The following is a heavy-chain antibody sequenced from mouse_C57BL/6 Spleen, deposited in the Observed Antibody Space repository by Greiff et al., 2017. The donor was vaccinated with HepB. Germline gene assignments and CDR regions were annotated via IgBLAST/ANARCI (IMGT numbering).Heavy chain of an antibody. V-gene: IGHV1-15*01. CDR1: GYTFTDYE. D-gene: IGHD2-4*01. CDR2: IDPETGGT. Sequence: QVQLKQSGAELVRPGASVTLSCKASGYTFTDYEMHWVKQTPVHGLEWIGAIDPETGGTAYNQKFKGKAILTADKSSSTAYMELRSLTSEDSAVYYCTRCDYDRAWFAYWGQGTLVTVSA. CDR3: TRCDYDRAWFAY. J-gene: IGHJ3*01.